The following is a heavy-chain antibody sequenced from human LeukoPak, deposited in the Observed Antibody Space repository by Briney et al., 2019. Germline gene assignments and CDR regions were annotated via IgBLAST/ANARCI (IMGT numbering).Heavy chain of an antibody. D-gene: IGHD3-22*01. J-gene: IGHJ4*02. V-gene: IGHV3-23*01. Sequence: GGSLRLSCAVSGITLSNYAMTWVRQAPGKGLEWVAGISGSGGETNYADSVKGRFTISRDNSKNTLYLQMNNLRVDDTAVYFCAKRGVVIRVILVGFHKEAYYFDSWGQGALVTVSS. CDR3: AKRGVVIRVILVGFHKEAYYFDS. CDR1: GITLSNYA. CDR2: ISGSGGET.